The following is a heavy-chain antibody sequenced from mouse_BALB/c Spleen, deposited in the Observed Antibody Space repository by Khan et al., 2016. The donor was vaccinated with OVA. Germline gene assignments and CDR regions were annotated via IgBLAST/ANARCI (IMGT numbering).Heavy chain of an antibody. D-gene: IGHD2-10*01. CDR1: GYTFTSYT. J-gene: IGHJ3*01. CDR3: VRDGAYHGSDGWFDY. V-gene: IGHV1-4*01. Sequence: QVQLKESGAELARPGASVKMSCKASGYTFTSYTIHWIKKRPGQGLEWIGYINPSNGYTNYNQKFKDKATLTTDKSSTTAYLQLSSLTSDDSAVYNCVRDGAYHGSDGWFDYWGQGTLVTVSA. CDR2: INPSNGYT.